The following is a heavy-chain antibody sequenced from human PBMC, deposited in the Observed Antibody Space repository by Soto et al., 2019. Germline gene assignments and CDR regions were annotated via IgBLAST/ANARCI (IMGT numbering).Heavy chain of an antibody. CDR3: ARGRGIGFSSTWNIYWYYNMDV. D-gene: IGHD6-13*01. V-gene: IGHV1-69*01. Sequence: QVQLVQSGAEVRKSGSSVKVSCKAAGGTFSDYALSWVRQAPGQGLEWMGGIIPMFATTNYAQKFQGRVTITADASATTANMELSSLKSEDTAVYYCARGRGIGFSSTWNIYWYYNMDVWGQGTTVTVSS. CDR2: IIPMFATT. CDR1: GGTFSDYA. J-gene: IGHJ6*02.